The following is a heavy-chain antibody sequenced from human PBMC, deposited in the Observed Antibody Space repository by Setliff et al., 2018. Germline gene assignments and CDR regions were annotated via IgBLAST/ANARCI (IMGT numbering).Heavy chain of an antibody. CDR1: GASINSLSW. J-gene: IGHJ4*02. CDR2: IYHDGND. Sequence: SETLSLTCTVSGASINSLSWWSWVRQPLGKGLEWIGEIYHDGNDKYTPSVHYSPSLKSRVTISIDKSNNQFSLKLSSVTASDRAVYYCARRRRDGYNVHFDYWGQGTLVTVSS. CDR3: ARRRRDGYNVHFDY. D-gene: IGHD5-12*01. V-gene: IGHV4-4*02.